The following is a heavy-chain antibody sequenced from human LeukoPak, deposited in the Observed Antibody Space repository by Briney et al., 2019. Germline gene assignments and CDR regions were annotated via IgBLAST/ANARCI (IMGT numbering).Heavy chain of an antibody. J-gene: IGHJ3*01. CDR2: VNPDSGGI. CDR3: ARAQNYQDRSGYSDDTFDV. Sequence: ASVKVSCKASGYTFTDNYIHLVRQAPGQGLEWMGRVNPDSGGINYAQKFQGRVTMTRDTSINTAFVELRRLRSDDTATYYCARAQNYQDRSGYSDDTFDVWGHGTLITVSS. V-gene: IGHV1-2*06. D-gene: IGHD3-22*01. CDR1: GYTFTDNY.